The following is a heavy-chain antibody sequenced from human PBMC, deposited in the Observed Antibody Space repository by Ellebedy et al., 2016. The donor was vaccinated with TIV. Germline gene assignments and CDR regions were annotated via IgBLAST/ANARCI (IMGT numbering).Heavy chain of an antibody. Sequence: GGSLRLSCAASGFSFVGYSMSWVRQTPGKGLEWVSYISSSSSSIYYADSVKGRFTISRDNAKNSLYLQMNSLRAEDTAMYYCASTFTVLLYGMDVWGQGTTVTVSS. D-gene: IGHD2/OR15-2a*01. V-gene: IGHV3-48*01. CDR3: ASTFTVLLYGMDV. CDR2: ISSSSSSI. J-gene: IGHJ6*02. CDR1: GFSFVGYS.